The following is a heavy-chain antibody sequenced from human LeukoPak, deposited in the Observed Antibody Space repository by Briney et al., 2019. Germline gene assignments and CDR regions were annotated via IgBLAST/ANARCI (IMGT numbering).Heavy chain of an antibody. J-gene: IGHJ4*02. D-gene: IGHD6-13*01. V-gene: IGHV3-74*01. CDR2: INGDGSTT. CDR1: GFTFSSYS. CDR3: ARDLSTSWYYFDN. Sequence: GGSLRLSCAASGFTFSSYSMNWVRQAPGKGLVWVSRINGDGSTTNYADSVEGRFTISRDNAKNTVYLQMNSLRAEDTAVYYCARDLSTSWYYFDNWGQGTLVTVSS.